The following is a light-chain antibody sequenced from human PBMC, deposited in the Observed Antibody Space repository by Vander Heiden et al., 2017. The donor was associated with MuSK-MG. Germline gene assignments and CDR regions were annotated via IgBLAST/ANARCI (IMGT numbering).Light chain of an antibody. Sequence: SYELTHPPSVSVSPGPTASITCSGDKLGAYYAGWCQQKPGQSPVPVLYHHSKGPSGIPERFSCSNSGNAATLTISGTQAKDEADYYCQGCDSSTFKVFGAGTKVTVL. CDR3: QGCDSSTFKV. V-gene: IGLV3-1*01. CDR1: KLGAYY. J-gene: IGLJ1*01. CDR2: HHS.